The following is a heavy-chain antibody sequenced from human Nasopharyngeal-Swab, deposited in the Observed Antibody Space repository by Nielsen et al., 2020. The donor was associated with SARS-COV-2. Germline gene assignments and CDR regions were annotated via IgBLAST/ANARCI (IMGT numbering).Heavy chain of an antibody. J-gene: IGHJ6*02. Sequence: GGSLRLSCAASGSTFSSYAMSWVRQAPGKGLEWVSAISGSGGSTYYADSVKGRFTISRDNSKNTLYLQMNSLRAEDTAVYYCAKDGGLTTFPYYYYYGMDVWGQGTTVTVSS. D-gene: IGHD4/OR15-4a*01. V-gene: IGHV3-23*01. CDR2: ISGSGGST. CDR1: GSTFSSYA. CDR3: AKDGGLTTFPYYYYYGMDV.